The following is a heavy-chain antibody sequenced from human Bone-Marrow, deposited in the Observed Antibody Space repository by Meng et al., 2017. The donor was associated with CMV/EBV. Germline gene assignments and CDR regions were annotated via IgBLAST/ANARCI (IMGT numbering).Heavy chain of an antibody. J-gene: IGHJ6*02. D-gene: IGHD1-1*01. CDR3: ARDLTKYYGMDV. V-gene: IGHV3-53*01. CDR2: IYSGGTT. CDR1: GFIVSTHY. Sequence: GESLKISCVGSGFIVSTHYMNWVRQAPGKGLEWVSVIYSGGTTYYADSVKGRFTISRDNSKNTLYLQMNSLRAEDTAVYYCARDLTKYYGMDVWGQGTTVTVSS.